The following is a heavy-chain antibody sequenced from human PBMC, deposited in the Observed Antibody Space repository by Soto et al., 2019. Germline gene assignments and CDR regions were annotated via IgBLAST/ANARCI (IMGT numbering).Heavy chain of an antibody. D-gene: IGHD4-17*01. CDR1: GLSFSDYA. Sequence: QVQLVESGGGVVQPGRSLRLSCAASGLSFSDYAMHWVRQAPGKGLEWVARISYEGKTKYYTESVKGRFLISRDNSKNPLFMQMISLRGEDTAVYSCAKDRREDYGDRGEDGMDVWGQGTMVTVSS. J-gene: IGHJ6*01. CDR2: ISYEGKTK. CDR3: AKDRREDYGDRGEDGMDV. V-gene: IGHV3-30*18.